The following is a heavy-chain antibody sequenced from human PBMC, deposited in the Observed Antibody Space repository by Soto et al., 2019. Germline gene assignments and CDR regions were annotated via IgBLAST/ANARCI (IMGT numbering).Heavy chain of an antibody. D-gene: IGHD3-3*01. CDR2: IYWNDDK. Sequence: SGPTLVNPTQTLTLTCTFSGFSLSTSGVGVGWIRQPPGKALEWLAFIYWNDDKRYSPSLKSRLTITKDTSKNQVVLSMTNMDPVDTATYYCAHLHQVGIFGVVIIRGGWFDPWGQGTLVTVSS. J-gene: IGHJ5*02. CDR1: GFSLSTSGVG. V-gene: IGHV2-5*01. CDR3: AHLHQVGIFGVVIIRGGWFDP.